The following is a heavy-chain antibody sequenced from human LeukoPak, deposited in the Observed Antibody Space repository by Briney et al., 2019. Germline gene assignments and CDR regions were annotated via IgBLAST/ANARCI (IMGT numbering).Heavy chain of an antibody. CDR2: IYTSGST. D-gene: IGHD3-16*01. V-gene: IGHV4-61*02. Sequence: SQTLSLTCTVSGGSISSGSYYWSWIRQPAGKGLEWIGRIYTSGSTNYNPSLKGRVTISVDTSKNQFSLKLSSVTAADTAVYYCARDLEGGNQWGAFDIWGQGTMVTVSS. CDR1: GGSISSGSYY. J-gene: IGHJ3*02. CDR3: ARDLEGGNQWGAFDI.